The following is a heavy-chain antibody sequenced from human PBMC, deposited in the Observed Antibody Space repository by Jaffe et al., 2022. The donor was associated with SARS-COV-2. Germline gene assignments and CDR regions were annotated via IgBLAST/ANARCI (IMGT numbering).Heavy chain of an antibody. J-gene: IGHJ4*02. Sequence: EVQLSESGGGLVQPGGSLRLSCAASGFIFSSYAMGWVRQAPGKGLEWVSAITGGGGDTYHADSVKGRLIISRDNSKNRLYLDMSSLRAEDTAVYYCVKGSDTSRPYYFDFWGQGALVTVSS. V-gene: IGHV3-23*01. CDR3: VKGSDTSRPYYFDF. D-gene: IGHD3-22*01. CDR2: ITGGGGDT. CDR1: GFIFSSYA.